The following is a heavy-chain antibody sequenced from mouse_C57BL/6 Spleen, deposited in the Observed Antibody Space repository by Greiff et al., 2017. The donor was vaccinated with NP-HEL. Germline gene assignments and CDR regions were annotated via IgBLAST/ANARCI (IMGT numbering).Heavy chain of an antibody. V-gene: IGHV1-69*01. D-gene: IGHD2-5*01. CDR1: GYTFTSYW. J-gene: IGHJ4*01. CDR3: ARKRHSNGAMDY. Sequence: QVQLQQPGAELVMPGASVKLSCKASGYTFTSYWMHWVKQRPGQGLEWIGEIDPSDSYTNYNQKFKGKSTLTVDKSSSTAYMQLSSLTSEDSAVYYCARKRHSNGAMDYWGQGTSVTVSS. CDR2: IDPSDSYT.